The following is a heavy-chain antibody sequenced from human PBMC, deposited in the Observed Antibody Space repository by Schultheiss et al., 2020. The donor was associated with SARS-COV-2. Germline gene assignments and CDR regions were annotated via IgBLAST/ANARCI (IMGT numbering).Heavy chain of an antibody. CDR3: ARSPEGYSSNDY. Sequence: SETLSLTCTVSGGSVSSGSYYWSWIRQSPGKGLEWIGYTYYSGSTNYNPSLKSRVTMSVDTSKNQFSLKLSSVTAADTAVYYCARSPEGYSSNDYWGQGTLVTVSS. D-gene: IGHD5-18*01. CDR1: GGSVSSGSYY. V-gene: IGHV4-61*01. J-gene: IGHJ4*02. CDR2: TYYSGST.